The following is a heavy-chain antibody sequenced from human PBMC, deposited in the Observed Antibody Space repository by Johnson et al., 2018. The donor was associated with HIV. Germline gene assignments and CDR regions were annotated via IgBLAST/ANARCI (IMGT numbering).Heavy chain of an antibody. CDR3: ARDQGGNHNAFDI. CDR2: INWNGATP. J-gene: IGHJ3*02. D-gene: IGHD1-14*01. Sequence: QVQLVESGGGLVKPGGSLRLSCAASGFIFRGSPMDWVRQAPGKGLEWVSGINWNGATPGSADSVKGRFTISRDNSKNTLYLQMNSLRAEDTAVYYCARDQGGNHNAFDIWGQGTMVTVSS. V-gene: IGHV3-64*04. CDR1: GFIFRGSP.